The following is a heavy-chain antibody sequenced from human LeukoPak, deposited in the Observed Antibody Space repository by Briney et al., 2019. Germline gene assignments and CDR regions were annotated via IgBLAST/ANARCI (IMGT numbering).Heavy chain of an antibody. J-gene: IGHJ3*02. CDR2: ISYDGSNK. V-gene: IGHV3-30-3*01. CDR1: GFTFSSYA. Sequence: PGRSLRLSCAASGFTFSSYAMHWVRQAPGKGLEWVAVISYDGSNKYYADSVKGRFTISRDNSKNTLYLQTNSLRAEDTAVYYCAKGFWKQQLPSGIAFDIWGQGTMVTVSS. CDR3: AKGFWKQQLPSGIAFDI. D-gene: IGHD6-13*01.